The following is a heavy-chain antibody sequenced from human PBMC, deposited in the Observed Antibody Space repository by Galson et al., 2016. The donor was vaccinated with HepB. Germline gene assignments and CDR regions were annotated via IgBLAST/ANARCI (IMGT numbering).Heavy chain of an antibody. Sequence: SLRLSCAASGFTFSSFAMSWVRQAPGKGLEWVSFVSHAGGTTYYADSVKGRFTISRDNSKNTMSLEMNSLRVEDTAVYYCTRLPGDATTITKSFDCWGQGTLVTVSS. CDR1: GFTFSSFA. J-gene: IGHJ4*02. CDR3: TRLPGDATTITKSFDC. V-gene: IGHV3-23*01. D-gene: IGHD4-11*01. CDR2: VSHAGGTT.